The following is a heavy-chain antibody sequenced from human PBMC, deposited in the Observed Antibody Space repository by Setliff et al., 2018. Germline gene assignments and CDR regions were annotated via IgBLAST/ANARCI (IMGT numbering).Heavy chain of an antibody. D-gene: IGHD3-16*01. CDR1: RGTFSSYG. CDR3: ARGTWGFGYGLYYYYYMDV. V-gene: IGHV1-69*05. J-gene: IGHJ6*03. Sequence: GASVKVSCKASRGTFSSYGITWVRQAPGQGLEWMGGIIPIFGTANYAQKFQGRVTITTDESTSTAYMELSSLRSEDTAVYYCARGTWGFGYGLYYYYYMDVWGKGTTVTVSS. CDR2: IIPIFGTA.